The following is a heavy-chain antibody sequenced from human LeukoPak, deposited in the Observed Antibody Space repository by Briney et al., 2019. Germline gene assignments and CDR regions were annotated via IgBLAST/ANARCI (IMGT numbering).Heavy chain of an antibody. CDR1: GFTFSSYA. J-gene: IGHJ6*03. Sequence: GRSLRLSCAASGFTFSSYAMSWVRQAPGKGLEWVSAISGGGGPTYYADTVKGRFTISREHSKNTLYLQMNSLRADDTAVYYCAKGKSYYMDVWGKGTTVTVSS. CDR2: ISGGGGPT. V-gene: IGHV3-23*01. CDR3: AKGKSYYMDV.